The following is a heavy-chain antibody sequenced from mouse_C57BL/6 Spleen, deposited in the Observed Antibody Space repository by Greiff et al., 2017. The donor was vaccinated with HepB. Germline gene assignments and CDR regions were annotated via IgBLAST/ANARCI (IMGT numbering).Heavy chain of an antibody. V-gene: IGHV1-52*01. CDR3: ARSYYSNYNAMDY. CDR2: IDPSDSET. D-gene: IGHD2-5*01. CDR1: GYTFTSYW. Sequence: QVQLQQPGAELVRPGSSVKLSCKASGYTFTSYWMHWVKQRPIQGLEWIGNIDPSDSETHYNQKFKDKATLTVDKSSSTAYMQLSSLTSEDSAVYYCARSYYSNYNAMDYWGQRTSVTVSS. J-gene: IGHJ4*01.